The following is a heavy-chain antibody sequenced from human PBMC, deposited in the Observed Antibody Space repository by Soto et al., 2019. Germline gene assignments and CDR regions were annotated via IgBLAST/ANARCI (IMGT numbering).Heavy chain of an antibody. D-gene: IGHD4-4*01. Sequence: EVQLLESGGGLVQPGGSLRLSCVASGFTFSTYAMTWVRQAPGKGLEWVSSISDSGGRTYYADSVKGRFTISRDNSQNTLYLQMNSLRAEDTAVYYCAKGNPPSDYWGQGTLVTVSS. CDR1: GFTFSTYA. V-gene: IGHV3-23*01. CDR3: AKGNPPSDY. J-gene: IGHJ4*02. CDR2: ISDSGGRT.